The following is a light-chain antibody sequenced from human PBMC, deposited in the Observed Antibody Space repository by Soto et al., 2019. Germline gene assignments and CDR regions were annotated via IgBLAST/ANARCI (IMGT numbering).Light chain of an antibody. Sequence: QSALTQPPSASGTPGQRVTISCSGSSSNIGSNYVYWYQQLPGTAPKLLIYRNNQRPSGVPDRFSGSKSGTSASLAISGLRSEVEADYYCAAWDDSLSGLWVFGGGTKLTVL. CDR3: AAWDDSLSGLWV. CDR1: SSNIGSNY. V-gene: IGLV1-47*01. CDR2: RNN. J-gene: IGLJ3*02.